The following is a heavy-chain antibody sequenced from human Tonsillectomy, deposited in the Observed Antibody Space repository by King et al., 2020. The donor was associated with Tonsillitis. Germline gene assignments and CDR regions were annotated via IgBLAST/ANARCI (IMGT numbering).Heavy chain of an antibody. Sequence: QLQESGPGLVKPSETLSLTCTVSGGSISAYYWSWIRQPPGKGLEWIGYVYYSGSTKYNPSLKSRVTISLDTSKNQFSLKLSSVTAADTAVDYCAREVVGADENWGDPWGQGTLVTVAA. CDR3: AREVVGADENWGDP. D-gene: IGHD1-26*01. J-gene: IGHJ5*02. V-gene: IGHV4-59*01. CDR2: VYYSGST. CDR1: GGSISAYY.